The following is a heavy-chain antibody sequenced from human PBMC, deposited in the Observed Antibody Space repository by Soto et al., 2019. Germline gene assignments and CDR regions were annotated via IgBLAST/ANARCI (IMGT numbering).Heavy chain of an antibody. D-gene: IGHD6-6*01. V-gene: IGHV3-23*01. Sequence: EVQLLESGGGLVQPGGSLRLSCAASGFTFSSYAMSWVGQAPGKGLEWVSAISGSGGSTYYADSVKGRFTISRDNSKNTLYLQMNSLRAEDTTVYYCAKDTIIASQRWSNFDYWGQGTLVTVSS. CDR3: AKDTIIASQRWSNFDY. CDR2: ISGSGGST. J-gene: IGHJ4*02. CDR1: GFTFSSYA.